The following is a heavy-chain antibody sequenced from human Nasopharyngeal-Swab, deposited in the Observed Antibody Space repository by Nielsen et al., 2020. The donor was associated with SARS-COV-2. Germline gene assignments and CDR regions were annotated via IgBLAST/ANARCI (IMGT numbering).Heavy chain of an antibody. J-gene: IGHJ6*02. D-gene: IGHD2-8*01. Sequence: WVRQAPGQGLEWMGWINTNTGNPTYAQGFTGRFVFSLDTSVSTAYLQFSSLKAEDTAVYYCARPNMTTNYGMDVWGQGTTVTVSS. V-gene: IGHV7-4-1*02. CDR2: INTNTGNP. CDR3: ARPNMTTNYGMDV.